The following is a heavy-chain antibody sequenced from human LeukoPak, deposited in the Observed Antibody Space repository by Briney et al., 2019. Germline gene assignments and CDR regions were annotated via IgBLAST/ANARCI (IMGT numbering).Heavy chain of an antibody. J-gene: IGHJ4*02. CDR1: GFTFSSYA. D-gene: IGHD3-22*01. CDR2: ISYDGSNK. V-gene: IGHV3-30*04. Sequence: TGGSLRLSCAASGFTFSSYAMHWVRQAPGKGLEWVAVISYDGSNKYYADSVKGRFTISRDNSKNTLYLQMNSLRAEDTAVYYCARGPYYYDSSGYPFDYWGQGTLVTVSS. CDR3: ARGPYYYDSSGYPFDY.